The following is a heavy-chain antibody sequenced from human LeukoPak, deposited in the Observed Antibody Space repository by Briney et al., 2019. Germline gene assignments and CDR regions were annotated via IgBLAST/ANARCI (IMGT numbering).Heavy chain of an antibody. D-gene: IGHD4-17*01. CDR1: GYIFTSYW. CDR2: IDPSDSYT. J-gene: IGHJ6*02. Sequence: GASLQISCKGSGYIFTSYWITWVRQLPGKGLEWMGRIDPSDSYTNYSPSFQGHVTISADKSISTAYLQWSSLKASDTAMYYCATVTTIYYYYGMDVWGQGTTVTVSS. V-gene: IGHV5-10-1*01. CDR3: ATVTTIYYYYGMDV.